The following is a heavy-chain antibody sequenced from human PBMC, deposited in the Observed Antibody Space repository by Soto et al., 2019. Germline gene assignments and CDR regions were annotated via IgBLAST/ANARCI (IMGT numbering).Heavy chain of an antibody. J-gene: IGHJ6*02. Sequence: ASVKVYCKASGYTFTGYYMHWVRQAPGQGLEWMGWINPNSGGTNYAQKFQGRVTMTRDTSISTAYMELSRLRSDDTAVYYCASCSATRGYYYYYGMDVWGQGTTVTVSS. CDR1: GYTFTGYY. D-gene: IGHD3-10*01. CDR3: ASCSATRGYYYYYGMDV. V-gene: IGHV1-2*02. CDR2: INPNSGGT.